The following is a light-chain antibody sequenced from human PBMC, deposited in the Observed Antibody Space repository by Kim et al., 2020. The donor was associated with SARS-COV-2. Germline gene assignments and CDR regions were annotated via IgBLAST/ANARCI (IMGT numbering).Light chain of an antibody. CDR2: ARS. Sequence: DIQMTQSPSSLSASVGDRVTITCRASQDISTYLAWYQQKPGKVPKLLIYARSALQSGVPSRFSGSGSGTDFTLTISGLQPEDVATYYCQKYNSVPRTFGQVTKVDIK. CDR3: QKYNSVPRT. CDR1: QDISTY. V-gene: IGKV1-27*01. J-gene: IGKJ1*01.